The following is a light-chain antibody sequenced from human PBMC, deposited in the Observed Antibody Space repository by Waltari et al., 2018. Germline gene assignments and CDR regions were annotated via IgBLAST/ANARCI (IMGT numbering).Light chain of an antibody. CDR2: RVS. CDR3: LQYNSYPRT. V-gene: IGKV1-16*02. Sequence: DIQMTQSPSSLSASIGDRVTITCRASQGINDYLAWFQQRPGKAPKSLIYRVSSLQRGVPSKVSGRGSGTEFTLTISSLQPEEFATYYCLQYNSYPRTFGQGTKVEIK. CDR1: QGINDY. J-gene: IGKJ1*01.